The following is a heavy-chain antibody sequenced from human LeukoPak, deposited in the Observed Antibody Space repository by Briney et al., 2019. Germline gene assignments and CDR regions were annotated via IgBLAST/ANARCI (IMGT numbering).Heavy chain of an antibody. V-gene: IGHV3-74*01. CDR1: GFTFSSNL. J-gene: IGHJ4*02. CDR3: ARLAAGSDHFDY. D-gene: IGHD6-25*01. CDR2: ISGDGRGT. Sequence: GGSLRLSCAASGFTFSSNLMHWVRQAPGKGLVWMSRISGDGRGTNYAASVKGRFTISRDNAKNTLYLQMDSLRAEDTAVYFCARLAAGSDHFDYWGQGTLVTVSS.